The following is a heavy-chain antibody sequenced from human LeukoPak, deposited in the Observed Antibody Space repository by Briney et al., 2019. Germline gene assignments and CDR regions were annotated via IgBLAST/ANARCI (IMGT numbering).Heavy chain of an antibody. CDR3: ARQSSGYYSVFDI. CDR1: GFTVSSNY. J-gene: IGHJ3*02. Sequence: RSGGSLRLSCAASGFTVSSNYMSWVRQAPGKGLEWIGRIYTSGSTNYNPSLKSRVTISVDTSKNQFSLKLSSVTAADTAVYYCARQSSGYYSVFDIWGQGTMVTVSS. D-gene: IGHD3-22*01. V-gene: IGHV4-4*08. CDR2: IYTSGST.